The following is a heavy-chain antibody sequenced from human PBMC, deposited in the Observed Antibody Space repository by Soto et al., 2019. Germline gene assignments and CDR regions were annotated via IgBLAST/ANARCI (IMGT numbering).Heavy chain of an antibody. Sequence: VASVKVSCKASGYTFTSYAMHWVRQAPGQRLEWMGWISAGNGNTKYSQKFQGRVTITRDTSASTAYMELSSLRSEDTAVYYCARDKLGYCSGGSCYGIDYWGQGTLVTVSS. CDR2: ISAGNGNT. J-gene: IGHJ4*02. V-gene: IGHV1-3*01. CDR3: ARDKLGYCSGGSCYGIDY. D-gene: IGHD2-15*01. CDR1: GYTFTSYA.